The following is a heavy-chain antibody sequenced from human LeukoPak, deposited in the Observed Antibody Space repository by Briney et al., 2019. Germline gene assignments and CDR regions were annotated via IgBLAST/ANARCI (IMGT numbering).Heavy chain of an antibody. CDR2: ISYNGTT. J-gene: IGHJ5*02. CDR1: GGSISSSTYF. D-gene: IGHD3-10*01. CDR3: ARVPHMDFGELSLLRFDP. V-gene: IGHV4-39*07. Sequence: SSETLSLTCIVSGGSISSSTYFWGWIRQPPGKGLEWIGIISYNGTTYYNPSLKRRVTISVDTSKNQFSLKLSSVTAADTAVYYCARVPHMDFGELSLLRFDPWGQGTLVAVSS.